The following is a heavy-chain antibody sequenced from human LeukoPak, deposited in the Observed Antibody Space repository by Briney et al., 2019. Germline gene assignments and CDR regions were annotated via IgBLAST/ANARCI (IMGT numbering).Heavy chain of an antibody. D-gene: IGHD6-13*01. V-gene: IGHV4-59*12. CDR2: IYHSGST. Sequence: SETLSLTCTVSGGSIRSYYWSWVRQPPGKGLEWIGEIYHSGSTNYNPSLKSRVIISLDKSKNQFSMTLNSVTAADTAVYYCARDLRYSSSWYYYGLDVWGQGTTVTVSS. CDR3: ARDLRYSSSWYYYGLDV. J-gene: IGHJ6*02. CDR1: GGSIRSYY.